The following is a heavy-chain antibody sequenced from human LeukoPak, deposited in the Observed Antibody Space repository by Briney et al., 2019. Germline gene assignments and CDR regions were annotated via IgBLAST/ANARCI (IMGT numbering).Heavy chain of an antibody. V-gene: IGHV3-21*01. Sequence: GGSLRLSCAASGFTFSSYSMNWVRQAPGKGLEWVSSISSSSSYIYYADSVKGRFTISRDNAKNSLYLQMNSLRAEDTAVYYCARDNNQGSVTTKFDLWGRGTLVTVSS. D-gene: IGHD4-17*01. CDR3: ARDNNQGSVTTKFDL. J-gene: IGHJ2*01. CDR1: GFTFSSYS. CDR2: ISSSSSYI.